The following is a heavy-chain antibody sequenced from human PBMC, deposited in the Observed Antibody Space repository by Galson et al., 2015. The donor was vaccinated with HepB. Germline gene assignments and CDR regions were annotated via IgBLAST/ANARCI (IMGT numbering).Heavy chain of an antibody. CDR1: GGSISSTSYY. V-gene: IGHV4-39*01. CDR3: ARQRQQLVKD. J-gene: IGHJ4*02. D-gene: IGHD6-13*01. Sequence: ETLSLTCTVSGGSISSTSYYWGWIRQPPGKGLEWIGSIYYSGSSYYNPSLKSRVTISVDTSKNQFSLRLSSVTAADTSVYYCARQRQQLVKDWGRGTLVTVSS. CDR2: IYYSGSS.